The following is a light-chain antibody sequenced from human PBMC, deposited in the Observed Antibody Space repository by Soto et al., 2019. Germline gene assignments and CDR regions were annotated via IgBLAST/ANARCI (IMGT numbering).Light chain of an antibody. J-gene: IGKJ4*01. CDR3: QQYGSSLGVT. CDR2: GAS. V-gene: IGKV3-20*01. Sequence: EILLTQSPGTLSLSPGERATLSCRASQRISNSYLAWYQQKPGQAPRLLIYGASSRANGIPERFSGSGSVTDFTLTISRLEPEDFAVYYCQQYGSSLGVTFGGGTKVDIK. CDR1: QRISNSY.